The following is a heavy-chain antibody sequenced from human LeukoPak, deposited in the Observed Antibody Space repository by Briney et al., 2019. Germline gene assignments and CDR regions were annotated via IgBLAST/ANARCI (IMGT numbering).Heavy chain of an antibody. Sequence: GESLKISCKGSGYTFTNYWIGWVRQMPGKGLEWMGMIYPGDSDSRYSPSFQGQVTFSADESISTAYLQWSSLKASARAMYYCVRESGYSRGWYQYWGQRTLVTVSS. CDR2: IYPGDSDS. CDR3: VRESGYSRGWYQY. CDR1: GYTFTNYW. J-gene: IGHJ4*02. V-gene: IGHV5-51*01. D-gene: IGHD6-19*01.